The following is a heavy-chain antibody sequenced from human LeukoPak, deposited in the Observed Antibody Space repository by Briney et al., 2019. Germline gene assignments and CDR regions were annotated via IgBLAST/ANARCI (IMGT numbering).Heavy chain of an antibody. CDR3: ARGRYCSADICSGGDAFDI. J-gene: IGHJ3*02. D-gene: IGHD2-15*01. V-gene: IGHV4-4*07. CDR2: IYTRGST. CDR1: SGSINNYY. Sequence: SETLSLTCTVSSGSINNYYWSWIRQPAGKGLEWIGRIYTRGSTNYNPSLKSRVTMSVDTSKNQFSLKLSSVTAADTAVYYCARGRYCSADICSGGDAFDIWGQGTMVSVSS.